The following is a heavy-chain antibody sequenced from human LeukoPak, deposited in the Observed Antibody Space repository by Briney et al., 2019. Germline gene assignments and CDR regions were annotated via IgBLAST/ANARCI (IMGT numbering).Heavy chain of an antibody. J-gene: IGHJ6*02. V-gene: IGHV3-23*01. CDR1: GFTFSSYS. CDR2: ISGSGGST. Sequence: PGGSLRLSCAASGFTFSSYSMNWVRQAPGKGLEWVSAISGSGGSTYYADSVKGRFTISRDNSKNTLYLQMNSLRAEDTAVYYCARAPGYYYGMDVWGQGTTVTVSS. CDR3: ARAPGYYYGMDV.